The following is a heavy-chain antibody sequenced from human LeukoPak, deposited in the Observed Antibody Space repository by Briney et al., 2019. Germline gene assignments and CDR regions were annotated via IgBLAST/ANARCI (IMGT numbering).Heavy chain of an antibody. J-gene: IGHJ6*03. Sequence: ASVKVSCKASGGTFSSYAISWVRQAPGQGLEWMGGIIPIFGTANHAQKFQGRVTITADESTSTAYMELSSLRSEDTAVYYCARAGAARYYYYMDVWGKGTTVTVSS. CDR2: IIPIFGTA. V-gene: IGHV1-69*13. CDR3: ARAGAARYYYYMDV. CDR1: GGTFSSYA. D-gene: IGHD6-6*01.